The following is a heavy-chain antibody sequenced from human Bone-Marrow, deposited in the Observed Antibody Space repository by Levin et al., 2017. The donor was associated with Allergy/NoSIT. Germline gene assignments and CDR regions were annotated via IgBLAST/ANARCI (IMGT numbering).Heavy chain of an antibody. D-gene: IGHD7-27*01. CDR3: ATKLNGDVE. CDR1: GDSFTSYW. V-gene: IGHV5-51*01. Sequence: AESLKISCKGSGDSFTSYWIGWVRQKPGKGLEWMGIIYPDDSDTRYSPSFQGQVTMSADKSISTAYLEWSSLKASDTAMYYCATKLNGDVEWGPGTQVTVSS. CDR2: IYPDDSDT. J-gene: IGHJ4*02.